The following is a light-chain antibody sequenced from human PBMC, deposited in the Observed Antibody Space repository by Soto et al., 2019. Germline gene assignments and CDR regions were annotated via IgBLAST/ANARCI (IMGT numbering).Light chain of an antibody. J-gene: IGKJ4*01. CDR3: LQPGCYPLT. V-gene: IGKV1-17*03. CDR1: QGIGSF. CDR2: GTS. Sequence: DIQMTQSPSAMSASVGDRVTITCRASQGIGSFLTWFQQKPGKVPKRLIYGTSNLQNGVPARFSGTGSGKEFTLTIRGLQPEDFATYYCLQPGCYPLTFGGGTKVEIK.